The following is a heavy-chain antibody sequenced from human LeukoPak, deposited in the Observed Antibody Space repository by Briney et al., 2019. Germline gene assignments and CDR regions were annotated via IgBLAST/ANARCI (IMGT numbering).Heavy chain of an antibody. J-gene: IGHJ4*02. V-gene: IGHV1-8*03. CDR3: TTRPLGSCSGNSCQGLDY. Sequence: ASLKVSCKASGYTFTSYDINWVRQATGQGLEWMGWMSPNCGNTGYAQKFQGRVTITRNTSISTAYMDLSSLRSEDTAVYYCTTRPLGSCSGNSCQGLDYWGQGTLVTVSS. CDR1: GYTFTSYD. D-gene: IGHD2-2*01. CDR2: MSPNCGNT.